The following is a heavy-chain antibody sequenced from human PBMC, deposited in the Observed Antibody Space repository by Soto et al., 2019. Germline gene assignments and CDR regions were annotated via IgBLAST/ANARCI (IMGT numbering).Heavy chain of an antibody. J-gene: IGHJ6*03. V-gene: IGHV1-69*08. CDR2: IIPILGIA. D-gene: IGHD3-10*01. Sequence: QVQLVQSGAEVQKPGSSVKVSCKASGGTFSSYTISWVRQAPGQGLEWMGRIIPILGIANYAQKFQGRVTITADKSTSTAYMELSSLRSEDTAVYYCARDDYYGSGSYYYYYYYMDVWGKGTTVTVSS. CDR3: ARDDYYGSGSYYYYYYYMDV. CDR1: GGTFSSYT.